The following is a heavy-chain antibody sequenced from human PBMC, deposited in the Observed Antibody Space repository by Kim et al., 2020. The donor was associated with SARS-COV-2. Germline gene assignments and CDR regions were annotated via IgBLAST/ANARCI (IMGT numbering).Heavy chain of an antibody. Sequence: ASVKVSCKASGYTFTSSHIQWVRQAPGQGLEWMGIINPSGGSKTYAQKLQGRVSMTRDTSTGTVYMELSSLRSEDTALYYCARGTWGGGGWGYGSGQYNRFDPWGQGTLVTVSS. D-gene: IGHD3-10*01. CDR3: ARGTWGGGGWGYGSGQYNRFDP. CDR2: INPSGGSK. J-gene: IGHJ5*02. V-gene: IGHV1-46*03. CDR1: GYTFTSSH.